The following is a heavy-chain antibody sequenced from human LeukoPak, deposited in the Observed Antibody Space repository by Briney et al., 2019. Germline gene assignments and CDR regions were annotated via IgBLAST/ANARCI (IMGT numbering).Heavy chain of an antibody. V-gene: IGHV4-59*08. Sequence: PSETLSLTCTVSGGSISSYYWSWIRQPPGKGLEWIGYVFHSGSTDYNPSLKSRVTISVDTSKNQFSLKLTSVTAADTAVYYCARDSSGYYRIDYWGQGTLVTVSS. CDR1: GGSISSYY. D-gene: IGHD3-22*01. CDR3: ARDSSGYYRIDY. J-gene: IGHJ4*02. CDR2: VFHSGST.